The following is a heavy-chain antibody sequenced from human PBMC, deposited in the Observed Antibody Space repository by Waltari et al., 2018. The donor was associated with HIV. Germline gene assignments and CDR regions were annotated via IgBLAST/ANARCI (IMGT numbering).Heavy chain of an antibody. CDR1: GGSISSSSYY. CDR2: FYYSGST. CDR3: AIEIAARPAALLKPDAFDI. J-gene: IGHJ3*02. Sequence: QLQLQESGPGLVKPSETLSLTCTVSGGSISSSSYYWGWIRQPPGKGLEWIGSFYYSGSTYYNPSLKSRVTISVDTSKNQFSLKLSSVTAADTAVYYCAIEIAARPAALLKPDAFDIWGQGTMVTVSS. D-gene: IGHD6-6*01. V-gene: IGHV4-39*02.